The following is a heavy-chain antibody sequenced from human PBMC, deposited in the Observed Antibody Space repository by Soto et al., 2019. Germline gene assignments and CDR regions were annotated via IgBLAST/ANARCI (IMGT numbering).Heavy chain of an antibody. CDR2: INPSGGST. CDR3: AREGRYGGNSGYFDY. Sequence: GASVKVSCKASGYTFTSYYIHWVRQAPGQGLEWMGIINPSGGSTSYAQKFQGRVTMTRDTSTSTVYMELSSLRSEDTAVYYCAREGRYGGNSGYFDYWGQGALVTVSS. V-gene: IGHV1-46*01. D-gene: IGHD4-17*01. CDR1: GYTFTSYY. J-gene: IGHJ4*02.